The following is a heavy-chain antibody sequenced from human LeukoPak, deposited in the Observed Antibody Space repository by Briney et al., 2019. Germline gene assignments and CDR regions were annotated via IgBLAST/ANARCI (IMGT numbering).Heavy chain of an antibody. CDR2: MKGDGSVK. Sequence: GGSLRLSCAASGFTFSIYWMSWVRQAPGKGLEWVASMKGDGSVKHFLDSVEGRFTISRDNAKNSLYLQMNSLRAEDTAVYYCARWDAYCSGGRCYSGDFAFDIWGQGTMVTVSS. CDR1: GFTFSIYW. J-gene: IGHJ3*02. CDR3: ARWDAYCSGGRCYSGDFAFDI. V-gene: IGHV3-7*01. D-gene: IGHD2-15*01.